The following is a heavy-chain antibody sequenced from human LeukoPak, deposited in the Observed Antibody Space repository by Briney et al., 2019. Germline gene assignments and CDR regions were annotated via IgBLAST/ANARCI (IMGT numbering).Heavy chain of an antibody. Sequence: GGSLRLSCVASGFTFSSYEMNWVRQAPGKGLEWVSYISSSGSSIYYADPVKGRFTISRDNAKNSLYLQMNSLRAEDTAVYYCARDLNRYGSGAFDYWGQGTLVTVSS. CDR3: ARDLNRYGSGAFDY. D-gene: IGHD3-10*01. CDR2: ISSSGSSI. V-gene: IGHV3-48*03. CDR1: GFTFSSYE. J-gene: IGHJ4*02.